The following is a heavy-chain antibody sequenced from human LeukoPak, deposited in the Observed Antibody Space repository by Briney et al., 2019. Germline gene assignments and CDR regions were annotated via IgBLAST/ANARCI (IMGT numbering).Heavy chain of an antibody. J-gene: IGHJ6*03. CDR3: ARIARDYYDSSGPGPYYYYYMDV. Sequence: SGPTLANPTQTLTLTCTFSGFSLSTSGMCVSWIRQPPGKALEWLARIDWDDDKYYSTSLKTRLTISKDTSKNQVVLTMTNMDPVDTATHYCARIARDYYDSSGPGPYYYYYMDVWGKGTTVTVSS. CDR1: GFSLSTSGMC. CDR2: IDWDDDK. D-gene: IGHD3-22*01. V-gene: IGHV2-70*11.